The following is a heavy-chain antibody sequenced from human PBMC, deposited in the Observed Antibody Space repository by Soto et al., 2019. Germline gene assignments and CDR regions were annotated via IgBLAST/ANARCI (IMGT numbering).Heavy chain of an antibody. Sequence: PGGTLSLSCAASGFTFGDYTMHWARQAPGKGLEWVCLSSLDGGSTYYADSVKGRFTIFRDNSNNSLYLLMNSLRTEDTASYYCAKDIFSYDSFWGAGTTVTVYS. CDR1: GFTFGDYT. V-gene: IGHV3-43*01. CDR2: SSLDGGST. J-gene: IGHJ6*04. CDR3: AKDIFSYDSF. D-gene: IGHD3-22*01.